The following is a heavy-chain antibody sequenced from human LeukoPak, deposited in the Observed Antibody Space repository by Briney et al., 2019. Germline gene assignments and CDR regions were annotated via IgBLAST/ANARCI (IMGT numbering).Heavy chain of an antibody. CDR1: GGSISNYY. CDR3: ARATYDGPLYFGY. V-gene: IGHV4-59*01. J-gene: IGHJ4*02. D-gene: IGHD3-3*01. CDR2: IYYSGST. Sequence: SETLSLTCTVSGGSISNYYWSWIRQPPGKGLEWIGYIYYSGSTSYNPSLKSRVAITVETSKNQFSVNLSSVTAADTAVYYCARATYDGPLYFGYWGQGTLVTVSS.